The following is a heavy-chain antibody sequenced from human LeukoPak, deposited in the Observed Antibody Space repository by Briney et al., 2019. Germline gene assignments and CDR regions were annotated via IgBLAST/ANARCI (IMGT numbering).Heavy chain of an antibody. V-gene: IGHV1-69*05. Sequence: ASVKVSCKASGGTFSSYAISWVRQAPGQGLEWMGGIIPIFGTANYAQKFQGRGTITTDESTSTAYMELSSLRSEDTAVYYCARGQWLARHYYYMDVWGKGTTVTVSS. CDR1: GGTFSSYA. CDR3: ARGQWLARHYYYMDV. D-gene: IGHD6-19*01. CDR2: IIPIFGTA. J-gene: IGHJ6*03.